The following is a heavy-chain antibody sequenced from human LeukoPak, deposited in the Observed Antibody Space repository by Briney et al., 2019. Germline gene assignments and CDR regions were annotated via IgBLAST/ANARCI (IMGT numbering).Heavy chain of an antibody. Sequence: GGSLRLSCAASGFTFTSYAMSWVRQAPGNGLEWVSGISGGASRTHYADSVKGRFTISRDNSKNTLYLQLNSLRAEDTAVYYCAKVGGGDYYYYMDGWGKGTTVTVSS. J-gene: IGHJ6*03. CDR3: AKVGGGDYYYYMDG. CDR1: GFTFTSYA. CDR2: ISGGASRT. D-gene: IGHD3-16*01. V-gene: IGHV3-23*01.